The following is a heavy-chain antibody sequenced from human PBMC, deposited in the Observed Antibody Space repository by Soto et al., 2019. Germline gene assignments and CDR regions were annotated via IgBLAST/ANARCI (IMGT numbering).Heavy chain of an antibody. J-gene: IGHJ3*02. V-gene: IGHV3-48*01. D-gene: IGHD3-10*01. CDR2: ITRTGTTI. CDR3: VRDRRGGAFDM. Sequence: GGSLRLSCAASGFTFSNYDMNWVRQAPGKGLEWLSFITRTGTTIFYADSVKGRFTISRDNAKNSLYLQMNSLRAEDTAVYYCVRDRRGGAFDMWGQGTMVTVSS. CDR1: GFTFSNYD.